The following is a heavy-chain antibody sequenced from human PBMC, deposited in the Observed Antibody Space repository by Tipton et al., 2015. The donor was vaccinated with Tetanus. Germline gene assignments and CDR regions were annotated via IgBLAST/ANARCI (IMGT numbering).Heavy chain of an antibody. D-gene: IGHD6-25*01. CDR2: IYTSEST. Sequence: LRLSCTVSGGSISSYYWSWIRQPAGKGLEWIGRIYTSESTNYNPSLKSRLTMSVDTSKNQFSLRLNSVTAADTAVYYCARMQRYDMDVWGQGTTVTVSS. J-gene: IGHJ6*02. V-gene: IGHV4-4*07. CDR3: ARMQRYDMDV. CDR1: GGSISSYY.